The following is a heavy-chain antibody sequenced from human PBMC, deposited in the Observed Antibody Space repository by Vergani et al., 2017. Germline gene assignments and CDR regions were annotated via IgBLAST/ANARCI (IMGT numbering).Heavy chain of an antibody. J-gene: IGHJ4*02. D-gene: IGHD3-3*01. CDR1: GFTFSNAW. V-gene: IGHV3-15*01. Sequence: EVQLVESGGGLVKPGGSLRLSCAASGFTFSNAWMSWVRQAPGKGLEWVGRIKSKTDGGTTDYAAPVKGRFTISRDDSKNTLYLQVNSLKTEDTAVYYCTTKYYDFWSGYYRSYFDYWGQGTLVTVSS. CDR3: TTKYYDFWSGYYRSYFDY. CDR2: IKSKTDGGTT.